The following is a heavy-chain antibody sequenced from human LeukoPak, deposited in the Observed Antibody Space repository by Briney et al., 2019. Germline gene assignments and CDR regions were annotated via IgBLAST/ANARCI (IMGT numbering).Heavy chain of an antibody. Sequence: GGSLRLSCAASGFIFSNYAMHWVHQVPGKGLVWCSRINSGGTSSSYGGSVKGRFTISRDNAKNTLYLQMNSLRAEDTAVYYCARDVWGDRDSYFDYWGQGTLVTVSS. D-gene: IGHD2-21*01. V-gene: IGHV3-74*01. CDR2: INSGGTSS. CDR1: GFIFSNYA. CDR3: ARDVWGDRDSYFDY. J-gene: IGHJ4*02.